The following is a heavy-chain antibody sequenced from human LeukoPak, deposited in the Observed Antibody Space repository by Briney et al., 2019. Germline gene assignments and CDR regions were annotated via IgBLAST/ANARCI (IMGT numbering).Heavy chain of an antibody. V-gene: IGHV4-61*02. D-gene: IGHD4-17*01. J-gene: IGHJ6*02. CDR1: GGSISSGSYY. CDR3: ARDLITQTTVTTSNYYYYYGMDV. CDR2: IYTSGST. Sequence: SQTLSLTCTVSGGSISSGSYYWSWIRQPAGKGLEWIGRIYTSGSTNYNPSLKSRVTISVDTSKNQFSLKLSSVTAADTAVYYCARDLITQTTVTTSNYYYYYGMDVWGQGTTVTVSS.